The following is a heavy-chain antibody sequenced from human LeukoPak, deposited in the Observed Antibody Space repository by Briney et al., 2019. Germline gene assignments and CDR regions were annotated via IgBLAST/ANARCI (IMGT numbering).Heavy chain of an antibody. V-gene: IGHV4-31*03. D-gene: IGHD1-14*01. J-gene: IGHJ4*02. Sequence: SQTLSLTCTVSGGSISSGGYYWSWIRQHPGKGLEWIGYIYYSGSTYYNPSLKSRVTISVDTSKNQFSLKLSSVTAADTAVYYCARGRGTSYYFDYWGQGTLATVSS. CDR1: GGSISSGGYY. CDR2: IYYSGST. CDR3: ARGRGTSYYFDY.